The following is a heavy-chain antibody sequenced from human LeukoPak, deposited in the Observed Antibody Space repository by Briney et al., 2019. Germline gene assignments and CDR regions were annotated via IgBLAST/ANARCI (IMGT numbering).Heavy chain of an antibody. D-gene: IGHD6-13*01. Sequence: SETLSLTCTVSGGSISSYYWSWIRQPPGKGLEWIGYIYYSGSTNYNPSLKSRVTISVDTSKNQFSLKLSPVTAADTAVYYCARDNPAAAGTNWFDPWGQGTLVTVSS. V-gene: IGHV4-59*01. CDR2: IYYSGST. J-gene: IGHJ5*02. CDR1: GGSISSYY. CDR3: ARDNPAAAGTNWFDP.